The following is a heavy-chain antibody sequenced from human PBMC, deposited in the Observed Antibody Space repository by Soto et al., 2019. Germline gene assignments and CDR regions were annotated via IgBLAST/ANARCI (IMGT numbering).Heavy chain of an antibody. CDR2: VHHSWGS. CDR1: GGSISSYY. Sequence: QVQLQESGLGLVKPSETLSLSCTVSGGSISSYYWSWFRQSPGKRMEWIGYVHHSWGSSYNPSLQSRVAISLDPSKSQFSLKVTSVTATDTAVYYCARQGFGPLHGLVDVWGQGTTVTVSS. J-gene: IGHJ6*02. CDR3: ARQGFGPLHGLVDV. D-gene: IGHD3-10*01. V-gene: IGHV4-59*08.